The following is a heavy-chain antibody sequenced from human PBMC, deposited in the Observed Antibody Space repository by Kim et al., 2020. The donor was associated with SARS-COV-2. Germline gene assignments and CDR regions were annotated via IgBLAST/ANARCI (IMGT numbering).Heavy chain of an antibody. CDR2: ISWNSGSI. CDR1: GFTFDDYA. Sequence: GGSLRLSCAASGFTFDDYAMHWVRQAPGKGLEWVSGISWNSGSIGYADSVKGRFTISRDNAKNSLYLQMNRLRAEDTALYYCAKAWYYDILTGAEFDYWGQGTLVTVSS. V-gene: IGHV3-9*01. J-gene: IGHJ4*02. D-gene: IGHD3-9*01. CDR3: AKAWYYDILTGAEFDY.